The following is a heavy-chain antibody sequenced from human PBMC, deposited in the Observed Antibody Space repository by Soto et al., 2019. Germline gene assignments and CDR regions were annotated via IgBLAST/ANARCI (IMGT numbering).Heavy chain of an antibody. D-gene: IGHD2-21*02. V-gene: IGHV4-30-2*01. Sequence: QLQLQESGSRLVKPSQTLSLTCAVSGASLRSGGYSWSWVRQPPGKGLELIGYSYLSGNTYLNPSLKSRVSFSRDDAKNQFSLRVNSVTAADTAVYYCASRTATGLDFWGQGTLVIVSS. CDR3: ASRTATGLDF. CDR1: GASLRSGGYS. CDR2: SYLSGNT. J-gene: IGHJ4*02.